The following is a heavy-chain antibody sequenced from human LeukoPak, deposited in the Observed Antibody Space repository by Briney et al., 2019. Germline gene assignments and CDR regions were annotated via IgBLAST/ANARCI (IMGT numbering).Heavy chain of an antibody. CDR3: ARDNSVRDEAWWFHP. J-gene: IGHJ5*02. CDR1: GYTFTSNY. D-gene: IGHD5-24*01. CDR2: ISPSGGST. Sequence: RASVKVSCKAFGYTFTSNYMHWVRQAPGRGPEWMGVISPSGGSTTYAQKFQGRVTLTRDMSTSTDYLELSSLRSEDTAVYYCARDNSVRDEAWWFHPWGQETLVTVST. V-gene: IGHV1-46*01.